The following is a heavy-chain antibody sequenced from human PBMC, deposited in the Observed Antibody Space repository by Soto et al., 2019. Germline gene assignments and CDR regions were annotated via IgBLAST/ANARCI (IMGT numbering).Heavy chain of an antibody. J-gene: IGHJ4*02. D-gene: IGHD3-9*01. V-gene: IGHV2-5*02. Sequence: QITLKESGPTLVRPTQTLTLTCAFSGFSLSTSGVGVGWIRQPPGKALEWLAVIYWDDSKHYSPSLRSRLTIPTDTPKNQVVLTMTNMDPTDTGTHYCAHKGPEDWPLDYWGQGTLVTVSS. CDR1: GFSLSTSGVG. CDR2: IYWDDSK. CDR3: AHKGPEDWPLDY.